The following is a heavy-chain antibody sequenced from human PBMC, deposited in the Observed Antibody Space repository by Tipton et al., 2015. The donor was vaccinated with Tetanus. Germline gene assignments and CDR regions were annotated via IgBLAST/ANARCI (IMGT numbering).Heavy chain of an antibody. V-gene: IGHV4-4*07. CDR1: GGSISSYY. Sequence: TLSLTCTVSGGSISSYYWSWIRQPAGKGLEWIGRIYTSGSTNYNPSLKSRVTMSVDTSKNQFSLKLSSVTAADTAVYYCARGATTVTWGHGGGRDGRGDAFDIWGQGTMATVSS. CDR3: ARGATTVTWGHGGGRDGRGDAFDI. CDR2: IYTSGST. D-gene: IGHD4-11*01. J-gene: IGHJ3*02.